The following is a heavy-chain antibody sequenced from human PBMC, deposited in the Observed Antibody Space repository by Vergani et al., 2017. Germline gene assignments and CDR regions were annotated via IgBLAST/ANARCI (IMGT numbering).Heavy chain of an antibody. D-gene: IGHD6-19*01. CDR3: ARDWLGAQRDAFDI. CDR2: IYYSGST. V-gene: IGHV4-59*01. Sequence: QVQLQESGPGLVKPSETLSLTCTVSGGSISSYYWSWIRQPPGKGLEWIGYIYYSGSTNYNPSLKSRVTISVDTSKKQFSLKLSAVTAADTAVYYCARDWLGAQRDAFDIWGQGTMVTVSS. J-gene: IGHJ3*02. CDR1: GGSISSYY.